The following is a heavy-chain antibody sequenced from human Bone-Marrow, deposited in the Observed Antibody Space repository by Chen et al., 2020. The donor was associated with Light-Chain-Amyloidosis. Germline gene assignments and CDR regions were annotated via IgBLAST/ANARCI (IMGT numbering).Heavy chain of an antibody. J-gene: IGHJ6*02. CDR1: GYTFTDFY. Sequence: QVQMVQSGAEVKEPGASIKVSCKTSGYTFTDFYIHWVRQAPGQGLEWMAWINPDTGGTRYAQKFQGWITVTRETSTRTVYMELSRLRFGDTAVYYCAKDSEIRGLIYAMNVWGQGTTVNVSS. CDR2: INPDTGGT. D-gene: IGHD3-10*01. CDR3: AKDSEIRGLIYAMNV. V-gene: IGHV1-2*04.